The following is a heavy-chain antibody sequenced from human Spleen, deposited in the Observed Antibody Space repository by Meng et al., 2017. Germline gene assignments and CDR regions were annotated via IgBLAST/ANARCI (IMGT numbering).Heavy chain of an antibody. CDR2: MSYDGSNT. V-gene: IGHV3-30*04. Sequence: GESLKISCAGFGFTFSKYTMHWVRQAPGKGLEWVAIMSYDGSNTYYADSVKGRFTISRDNSKNTQYLQMNSLRAEDTAVYYCARGGDYGTFYYYYYTMDVWGQGTTVTVSS. CDR1: GFTFSKYT. CDR3: ARGGDYGTFYYYYYTMDV. D-gene: IGHD4-17*01. J-gene: IGHJ6*02.